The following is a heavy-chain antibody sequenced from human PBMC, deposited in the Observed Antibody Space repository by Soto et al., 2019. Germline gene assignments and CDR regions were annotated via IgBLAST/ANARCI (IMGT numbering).Heavy chain of an antibody. D-gene: IGHD3-10*01. CDR1: GYTFTSYD. V-gene: IGHV1-8*01. Sequence: GASVKVSCKASGYTFTSYDINWVRQATGQGLEWMGWMNPNSGNTGYAQKFQGRVTMTRNTSISTAYMELSSLRSEDTAVYYCARGLGDYYGSGSYDAFHIWGQGTIVTVSS. J-gene: IGHJ3*02. CDR2: MNPNSGNT. CDR3: ARGLGDYYGSGSYDAFHI.